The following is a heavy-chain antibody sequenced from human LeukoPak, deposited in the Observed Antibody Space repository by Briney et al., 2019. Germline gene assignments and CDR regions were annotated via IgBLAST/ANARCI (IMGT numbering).Heavy chain of an antibody. J-gene: IGHJ4*02. Sequence: ASETLSLTCTVSGGSISSYYWSWIRQPPGKGLEWIGNIDYSGRTIYNPALKSRITVSVDTSKNQFSLNLTSVTAADTAVYYCAREGKLTGYFGGLGFNYWGQGILVTVSS. D-gene: IGHD6-19*01. CDR2: IDYSGRT. CDR1: GGSISSYY. CDR3: AREGKLTGYFGGLGFNY. V-gene: IGHV4-59*01.